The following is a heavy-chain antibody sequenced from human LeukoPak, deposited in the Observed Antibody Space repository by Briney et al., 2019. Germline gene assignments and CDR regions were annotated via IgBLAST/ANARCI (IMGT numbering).Heavy chain of an antibody. CDR1: GFTFSSYE. J-gene: IGHJ3*02. Sequence: PGGSLRLSCAASGFTFSSYEMNWVRQAPGKGLEWVSYISSSGSTIYYADSVKGRFTISRDNSKNTLYLQMNSLRAEDTAVYYCAKALEPTTVTEGDAFDIWGQGTMVTVSS. V-gene: IGHV3-48*03. CDR2: ISSSGSTI. D-gene: IGHD4-17*01. CDR3: AKALEPTTVTEGDAFDI.